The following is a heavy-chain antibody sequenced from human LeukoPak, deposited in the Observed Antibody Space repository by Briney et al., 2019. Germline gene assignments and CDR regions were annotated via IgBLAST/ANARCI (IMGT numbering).Heavy chain of an antibody. CDR2: MNPNSGNT. CDR1: GHTFTSYD. V-gene: IGHV1-8*01. CDR3: ARDPKDDTSGYYYFDY. Sequence: ASVKVSCKASGHTFTSYDINWVRQATGQGLEWMGWMNPNSGNTGYAQKFQGRVTMTRDMSTSIVYMELISLRSEDTAVYYCARDPKDDTSGYYYFDYWGQGTLVTVSS. J-gene: IGHJ4*02. D-gene: IGHD3-22*01.